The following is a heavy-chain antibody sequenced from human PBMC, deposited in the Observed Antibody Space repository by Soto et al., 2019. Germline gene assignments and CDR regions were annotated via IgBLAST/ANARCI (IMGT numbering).Heavy chain of an antibody. CDR1: GGSISSYY. V-gene: IGHV4-59*01. Sequence: SETLSLTCTVSGGSISSYYWSWIRQPPGKGLEWIGYIYYSGGTNYNPSLKSRVTISVDTSKNQFSLKLSSVTAADTAVYYCARVYCSSTSCYPGFDYWGQGTLVTVSS. CDR3: ARVYCSSTSCYPGFDY. D-gene: IGHD2-2*01. CDR2: IYYSGGT. J-gene: IGHJ4*02.